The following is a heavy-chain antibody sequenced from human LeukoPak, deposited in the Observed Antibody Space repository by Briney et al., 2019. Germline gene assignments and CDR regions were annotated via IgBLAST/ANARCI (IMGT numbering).Heavy chain of an antibody. D-gene: IGHD6-13*01. CDR3: ARGVYIAAAQYAY. CDR2: IYYSGTT. J-gene: IGHJ4*02. CDR1: GGSISSYN. Sequence: SETLSLTCTVSGGSISSYNWSWLRQPPGKRLEWIVYIYYSGTTNYNPSLKSRVTISVDTSKNHFSLKLSSVTAADTAVYYCARGVYIAAAQYAYWGQGTLVTVSS. V-gene: IGHV4-59*01.